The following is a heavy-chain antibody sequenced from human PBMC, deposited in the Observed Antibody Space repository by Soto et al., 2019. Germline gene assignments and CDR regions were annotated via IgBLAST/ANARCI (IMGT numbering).Heavy chain of an antibody. CDR3: AKGGPDGFCSGGRCYFDY. CDR1: GFTFDDYA. V-gene: IGHV3-9*01. Sequence: EVQLVESGGGLVQPGRSLRLSCAASGFTFDDYAMHWVRRVPGKGLEWVSSISWNSNIIGYVYSVKGRFTISRDNAKNSLYLQMNSLRPEDTALYYCAKGGPDGFCSGGRCYFDYWGQGTLVTVSS. D-gene: IGHD2-15*01. CDR2: ISWNSNII. J-gene: IGHJ4*02.